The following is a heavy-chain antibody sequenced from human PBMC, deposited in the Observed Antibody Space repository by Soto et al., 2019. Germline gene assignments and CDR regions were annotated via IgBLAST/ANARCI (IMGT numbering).Heavy chain of an antibody. V-gene: IGHV1-69*12. CDR1: GGTFSSYA. CDR3: ARGGYCGGDCHYYFDY. Sequence: QVQLVQSGAEVKKPGSSVKVSCKASGGTFSSYAISWVRQAPGQGLEWMGGIIPIFGTANHAQKFQGRVTITADESTSTAYMELSSLRSEDTAVYYCARGGYCGGDCHYYFDYWGQGTLVTVSS. CDR2: IIPIFGTA. D-gene: IGHD2-21*02. J-gene: IGHJ4*02.